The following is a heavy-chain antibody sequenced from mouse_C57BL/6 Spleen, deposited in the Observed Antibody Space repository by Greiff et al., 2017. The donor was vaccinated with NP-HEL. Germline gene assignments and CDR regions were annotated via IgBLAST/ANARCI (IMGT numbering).Heavy chain of an antibody. CDR3: ARVDYGTWYFDV. Sequence: EVKLVESGPELVKPGASVKIPCKASGYTFTDYNMDWVKQSHGKSLEWIGDINPNNGGTIYNQKFKGKATLTVDKSSSTAYMELRSLTSEDTAVYYCARVDYGTWYFDVWGTGTTVTVSS. CDR1: GYTFTDYN. D-gene: IGHD1-1*01. CDR2: INPNNGGT. J-gene: IGHJ1*03. V-gene: IGHV1-18*01.